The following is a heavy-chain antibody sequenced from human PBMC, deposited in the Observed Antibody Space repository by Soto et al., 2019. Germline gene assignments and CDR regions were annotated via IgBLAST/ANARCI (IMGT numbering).Heavy chain of an antibody. CDR1: GGTFSSYA. D-gene: IGHD6-19*01. Sequence: QVQLVQSGAEVKKPGSSVKVSCKASGGTFSSYAISWVRQAPGQGLEWMGGIIPIVGTANYAQKFQGRVTITADESTSTAYMELSSLRSEDTAVYYCARGVIAVAGTGAFYYYGMDVWGQGTTVTVSS. J-gene: IGHJ6*02. CDR2: IIPIVGTA. V-gene: IGHV1-69*01. CDR3: ARGVIAVAGTGAFYYYGMDV.